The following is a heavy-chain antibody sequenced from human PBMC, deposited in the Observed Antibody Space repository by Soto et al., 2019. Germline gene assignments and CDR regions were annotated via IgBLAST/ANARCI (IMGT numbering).Heavy chain of an antibody. D-gene: IGHD2-15*01. Sequence: EVQLVESGGGLVKPGGSLTLSCAGSGFAFRSYNMNWVRQPPGKGLEWVASISSGSSNIYYADSVKGRFTISRDNAKVSLYLQRDRLRAEVSAVYYCASATVVAGTFDFWGQGTLLTVSS. CDR1: GFAFRSYN. CDR2: ISSGSSNI. J-gene: IGHJ4*02. CDR3: ASATVVAGTFDF. V-gene: IGHV3-21*01.